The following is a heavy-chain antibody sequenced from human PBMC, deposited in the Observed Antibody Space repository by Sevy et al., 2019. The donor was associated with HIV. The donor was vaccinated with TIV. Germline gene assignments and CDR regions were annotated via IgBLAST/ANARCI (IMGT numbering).Heavy chain of an antibody. Sequence: GGSLRLSCAASGFTFSSYSMNWVRQAPGKGLEWVSSISSSSSYIYYADSVKGRFTISRDNAKNSLYLQMNSLRAEDTAVYYCAREGRWLQLKLDYWGQGTLVTVSS. CDR1: GFTFSSYS. V-gene: IGHV3-21*01. J-gene: IGHJ4*02. CDR2: ISSSSSYI. D-gene: IGHD1-1*01. CDR3: AREGRWLQLKLDY.